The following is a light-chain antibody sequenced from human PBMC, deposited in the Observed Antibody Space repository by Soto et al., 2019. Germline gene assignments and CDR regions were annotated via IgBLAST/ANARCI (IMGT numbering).Light chain of an antibody. J-gene: IGKJ3*01. V-gene: IGKV3-15*01. CDR2: GAS. CDR1: QSVSSN. Sequence: EIVMTQSPATLSVSPGERATLSCRASQSVSSNLAWYQQKPGQAPRLLIDGASTRATGIPARFSGSGSGTEFTLTISSLQSEDFAVYYCQQYNNWPPLFTFGHGTKVDIK. CDR3: QQYNNWPPLFT.